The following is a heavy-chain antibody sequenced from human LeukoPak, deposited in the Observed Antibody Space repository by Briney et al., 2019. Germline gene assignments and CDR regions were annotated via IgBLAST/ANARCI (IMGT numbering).Heavy chain of an antibody. CDR3: AKDICRLKPQSGSSSFDY. Sequence: GGSLSLSCAASGFTFDDYAMHWVRHAPGKGLEWVSGIRWISGSIGYADSVKGRFTISRDNAKNSLYLQMNSLRAEDMALYYWAKDICRLKPQSGSSSFDYWGQGTLVTVSS. V-gene: IGHV3-9*03. D-gene: IGHD1-26*01. CDR2: IRWISGSI. J-gene: IGHJ4*02. CDR1: GFTFDDYA.